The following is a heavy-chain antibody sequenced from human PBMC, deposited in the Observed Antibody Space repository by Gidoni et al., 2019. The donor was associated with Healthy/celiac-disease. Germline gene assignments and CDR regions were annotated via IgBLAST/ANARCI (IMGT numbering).Heavy chain of an antibody. CDR3: TTQLSSTSCYVY. CDR2: IKSKTDGGTT. D-gene: IGHD2-2*01. Sequence: EVQLVESGGGLVKPGGSLRLSCTASGVTCSNAWMSWVRQAPGKGLEWVGRIKSKTDGGTTDYAAPVKGRFTISRDDSKNTLYLQMNSLKTEDTAVYYCTTQLSSTSCYVYWGQGTLVTVSS. V-gene: IGHV3-15*01. CDR1: GVTCSNAW. J-gene: IGHJ4*02.